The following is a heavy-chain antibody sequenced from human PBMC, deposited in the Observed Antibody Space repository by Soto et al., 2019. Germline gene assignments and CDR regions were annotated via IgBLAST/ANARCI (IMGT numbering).Heavy chain of an antibody. CDR1: GFAFSNYA. CDR2: ISSSGDAT. D-gene: IGHD3-3*01. CDR3: AKNGDFWSWGMDV. Sequence: GGSLRLSCAASGFAFSNYAMHWVRQAPGKGLEWVSIISSSGDATYYVDSVKGRFTISRDNSRNTLNLQMNSLRAEDTAVYYCAKNGDFWSWGMDVWGQGTTVTVSS. J-gene: IGHJ6*02. V-gene: IGHV3-23*01.